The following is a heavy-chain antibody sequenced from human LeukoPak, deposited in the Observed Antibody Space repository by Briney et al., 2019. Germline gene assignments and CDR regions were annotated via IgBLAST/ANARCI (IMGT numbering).Heavy chain of an antibody. CDR1: TFTFSQYW. Sequence: PGGSLRLSCAASTFTFSQYWMSWVRQAPGKGLEWVANIRHDGSEIYYVDSVKGRFIISRDNAKNSLYLQMDSLRAEDTAVYFCAKDKDYYDSSGNFGNPTVFDYWGQGTLVTVSS. J-gene: IGHJ4*02. D-gene: IGHD3-22*01. CDR3: AKDKDYYDSSGNFGNPTVFDY. CDR2: IRHDGSEI. V-gene: IGHV3-7*04.